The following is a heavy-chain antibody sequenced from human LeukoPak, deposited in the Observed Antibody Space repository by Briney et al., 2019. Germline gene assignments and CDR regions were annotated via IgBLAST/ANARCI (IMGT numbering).Heavy chain of an antibody. V-gene: IGHV3-7*01. Sequence: GGSLRLSCAASGFTFSNYWLTWVRQAPGQGLEWVANIKQDGSEKHYVDSVKGRFTISRDNAKNSLYLQMNSLRAEDTAVYYCAIDRQIAYWGQGTLVTVSS. CDR2: IKQDGSEK. J-gene: IGHJ4*02. CDR1: GFTFSNYW. CDR3: AIDRQIAY.